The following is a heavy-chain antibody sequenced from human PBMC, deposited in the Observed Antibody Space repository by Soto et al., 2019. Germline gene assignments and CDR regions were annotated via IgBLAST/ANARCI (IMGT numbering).Heavy chain of an antibody. V-gene: IGHV4-39*01. CDR3: ASLAGGGYSYGYFDY. D-gene: IGHD5-18*01. CDR2: IYYSGST. J-gene: IGHJ4*02. CDR1: GGSISSSSYY. Sequence: QLQLQESGPGLVKPSETLSLTCTVSGGSISSSSYYWGWIRQPPGKGLEWIGSIYYSGSTYYNPSLKSRVTISVDTSKNQFSLKLSSVTAADTAVYYCASLAGGGYSYGYFDYWGQGTLVTVSS.